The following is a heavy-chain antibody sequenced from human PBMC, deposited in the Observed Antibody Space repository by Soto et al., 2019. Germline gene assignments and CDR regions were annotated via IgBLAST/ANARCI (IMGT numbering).Heavy chain of an antibody. D-gene: IGHD2-2*01. CDR1: GGTFSSYT. CDR2: IIPILGIA. CDR3: AREGIVVAPAAIRWFDP. Sequence: QVQLVQSGAEVKKPGSSVKVSCKASGGTFSSYTISWVRQAPGQGLEWMGRIIPILGIANYAQKFQGRVTIPAAKPTRTAYMELSSLRSEATAVYYCAREGIVVAPAAIRWFDPWGQGTLVTVSS. J-gene: IGHJ5*02. V-gene: IGHV1-69*08.